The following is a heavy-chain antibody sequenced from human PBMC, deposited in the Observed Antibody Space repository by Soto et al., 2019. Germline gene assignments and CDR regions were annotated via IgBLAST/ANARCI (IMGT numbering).Heavy chain of an antibody. CDR3: ASSCSGGSCYRFDAFDI. J-gene: IGHJ3*02. Sequence: GASVKVSCKASGYTFTGYYMHWVRQAPGQGLEWMGWINPNSGGTNYAQKFQGWVTMTRDTSTSTAYMELSSLRSEDTAVYYCASSCSGGSCYRFDAFDIWGQGTMVTVSS. CDR2: INPNSGGT. V-gene: IGHV1-2*04. CDR1: GYTFTGYY. D-gene: IGHD2-15*01.